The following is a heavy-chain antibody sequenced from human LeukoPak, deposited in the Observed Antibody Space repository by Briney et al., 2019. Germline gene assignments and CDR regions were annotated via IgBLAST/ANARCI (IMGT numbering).Heavy chain of an antibody. Sequence: GRSLRLSCAASGFTFSSYAMHWVRQAPGKGLEWVAVISYDGSNKYYADSVKGRFTISRDNSKNTLYLQMNSLRAEDTAVYYCAKDAGDGYKNYYYGMDVWGQGTTVTVSS. CDR3: AKDAGDGYKNYYYGMDV. CDR1: GFTFSSYA. V-gene: IGHV3-30-3*01. D-gene: IGHD5-12*01. J-gene: IGHJ6*02. CDR2: ISYDGSNK.